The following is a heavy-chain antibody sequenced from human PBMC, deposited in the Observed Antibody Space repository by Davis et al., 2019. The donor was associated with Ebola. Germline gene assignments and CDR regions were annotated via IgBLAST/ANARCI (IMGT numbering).Heavy chain of an antibody. J-gene: IGHJ6*02. D-gene: IGHD6-13*01. Sequence: GESLKISCAASGFTFSSYSMNWVRQAPGKGLEWVSLISWDGGSTYYADSVKGRFTISRDNSKNSLYLQMNSLRTEDTALYYCAKDITAAAGTIYYYGMDVWGQGTTVTVSS. CDR2: ISWDGGST. CDR1: GFTFSSYS. V-gene: IGHV3-43*01. CDR3: AKDITAAAGTIYYYGMDV.